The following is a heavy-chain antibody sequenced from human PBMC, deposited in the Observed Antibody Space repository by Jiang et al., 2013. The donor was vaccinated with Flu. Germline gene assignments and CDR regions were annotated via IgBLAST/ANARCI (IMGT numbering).Heavy chain of an antibody. CDR3: ARARSHYDSSGYPVSHPNAFDI. V-gene: IGHV3-13*01. CDR2: IGTAGDT. CDR1: GFTFSSYD. D-gene: IGHD3-22*01. J-gene: IGHJ3*02. Sequence: VQLVESGGGLVQPGGSLRLSCAASGFTFSSYDMHWVRQATGKGLEWVSAIGTAGDTYYPGSVKGRFTISRENAKNSLYLQMNSLRAEDTAVYYCARARSHYDSSGYPVSHPNAFDIWGQGTMVTVSS.